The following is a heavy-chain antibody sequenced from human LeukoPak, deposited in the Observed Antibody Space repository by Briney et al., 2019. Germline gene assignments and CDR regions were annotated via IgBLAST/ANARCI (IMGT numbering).Heavy chain of an antibody. Sequence: SETLSLTCAVYGGSFSGYYWSWIRQPPGKGLEWIGEINHSGSTNYNPSLKSRVTISVDTSKNQFSLKLSSVTAADTAVYYCARTVVYGDYVSDYWGQGTLVTVSS. V-gene: IGHV4-34*01. CDR1: GGSFSGYY. CDR2: INHSGST. CDR3: ARTVVYGDYVSDY. D-gene: IGHD4-17*01. J-gene: IGHJ4*02.